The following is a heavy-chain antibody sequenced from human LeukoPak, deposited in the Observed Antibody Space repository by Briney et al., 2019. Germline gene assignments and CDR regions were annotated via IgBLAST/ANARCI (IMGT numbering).Heavy chain of an antibody. CDR3: ARSVPYYDFWSGYLPWGGSPYDAFDI. CDR2: MNPNSGNT. CDR1: GYTFTSYD. V-gene: IGHV1-8*01. J-gene: IGHJ3*02. D-gene: IGHD3-3*01. Sequence: GASVKVSCKASGYTFTSYDINWVRQATGQGLEWMGWMNPNSGNTGYAQKFQGRVTMTRNTSISTAYMELSSLRSEDTAVYYCARSVPYYDFWSGYLPWGGSPYDAFDIWGQGTIVTVSS.